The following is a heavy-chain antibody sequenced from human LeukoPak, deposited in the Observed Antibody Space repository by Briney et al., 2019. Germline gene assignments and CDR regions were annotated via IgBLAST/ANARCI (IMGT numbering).Heavy chain of an antibody. V-gene: IGHV4-39*01. CDR1: GFTFSTYA. J-gene: IGHJ4*02. D-gene: IGHD2-15*01. CDR3: ARTAGWPQYYFDY. Sequence: TGGSLRLSCAASGFTFSTYAMSWIRQPPGKGLEWIGSIYYSGSTYYNPSLKSRVTISVDTSKNQFSLKLSSVTAADTAVYYCARTAGWPQYYFDYWGQGTLVTVSS. CDR2: IYYSGST.